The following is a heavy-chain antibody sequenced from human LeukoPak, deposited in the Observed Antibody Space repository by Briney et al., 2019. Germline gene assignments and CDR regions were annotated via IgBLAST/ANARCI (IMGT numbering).Heavy chain of an antibody. J-gene: IGHJ6*02. CDR3: ARHLAVAGVWYYYYYGMDV. V-gene: IGHV1-8*02. D-gene: IGHD6-19*01. Sequence: ASVKVSCKASGYTFTNYDINWVRQASGQGLEWVGWMNPNSGNAGFAQKFKGRITMTRNTSISTAYMELSSLRSEDTAVYYCARHLAVAGVWYYYYYGMDVWGQGTTVTVSS. CDR2: MNPNSGNA. CDR1: GYTFTNYD.